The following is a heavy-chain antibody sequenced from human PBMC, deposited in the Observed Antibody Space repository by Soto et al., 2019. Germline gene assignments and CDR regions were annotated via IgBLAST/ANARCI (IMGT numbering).Heavy chain of an antibody. CDR1: GFTLSDYG. J-gene: IGHJ4*02. D-gene: IGHD1-1*01. V-gene: IGHV3-30*18. CDR3: AKDRRDEEYNSVYDF. CDR2: ISHDGTTK. Sequence: QVQLVESGGGVVQPGRSLRLSCAASGFTLSDYGMHWVRQAPGKGLEWVAMISHDGTTKYWADSEKGRFTISRDNSKNALYLQMNSLRAEDTAVYYCAKDRRDEEYNSVYDFWGQGALVTVSS.